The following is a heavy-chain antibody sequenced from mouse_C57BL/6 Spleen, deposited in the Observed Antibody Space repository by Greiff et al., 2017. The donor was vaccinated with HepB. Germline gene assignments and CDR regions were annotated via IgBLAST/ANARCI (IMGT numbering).Heavy chain of an antibody. J-gene: IGHJ4*01. CDR2: IDPSDSYT. Sequence: VKLQESGAELVMPGASVKLSCKASGYTFTSYWMHWVKQRPGQGLEWIGEIDPSDSYTNYNQKFKGKSTLTVDKSSSTAYMQLSSLTSEDSAVYYCARYYGSSYFYAMDYWGQGTSVTVSS. CDR1: GYTFTSYW. D-gene: IGHD1-1*01. V-gene: IGHV1-69*01. CDR3: ARYYGSSYFYAMDY.